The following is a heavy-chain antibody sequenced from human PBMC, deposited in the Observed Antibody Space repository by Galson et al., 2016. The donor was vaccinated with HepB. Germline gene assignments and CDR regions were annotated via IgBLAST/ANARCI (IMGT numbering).Heavy chain of an antibody. D-gene: IGHD5-18*01. CDR2: IYTGGSN. Sequence: TLSLTCTVAGASINSGDHFWTWIRQPAGKGLEWIGHIYTGGSNEFNPSLRSRVTISIDTSENQFPLKLTSVTAADTAVYYCARVKGIQLFNYYFDYWGLGTLVTVSS. V-gene: IGHV4-61*09. CDR3: ARVKGIQLFNYYFDY. CDR1: GASINSGDHF. J-gene: IGHJ4*02.